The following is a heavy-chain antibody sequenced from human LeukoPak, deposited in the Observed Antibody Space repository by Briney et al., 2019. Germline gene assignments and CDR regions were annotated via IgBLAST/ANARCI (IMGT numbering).Heavy chain of an antibody. CDR3: ARRESWNWFDP. V-gene: IGHV4-39*01. CDR1: GGSISSSSYY. J-gene: IGHJ5*02. CDR2: FFYSGST. Sequence: SETLSLTCTVSGGSISSSSYYCGWIRQPPGKGLEWIGSFFYSGSTSYNPSLKSRVTISVDTSKNQFSLNVRSVTAADTAVYYCARRESWNWFDPWDQGTLVIVSS.